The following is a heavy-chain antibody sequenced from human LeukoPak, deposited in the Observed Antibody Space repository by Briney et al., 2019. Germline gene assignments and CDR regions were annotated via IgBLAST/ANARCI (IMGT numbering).Heavy chain of an antibody. J-gene: IGHJ4*02. D-gene: IGHD2-2*01. CDR2: IKQDGSEK. Sequence: EGSLRLSCEASGFTFSLYWMSWVRQAPGKGLEWVANIKQDGSEKYYVDSVKGRFTISRDNAKNSLYLQMTSLRADDTAVYYCARDRVRSVVVPAAPQDYWGQGTLVTVSS. CDR1: GFTFSLYW. CDR3: ARDRVRSVVVPAAPQDY. V-gene: IGHV3-7*01.